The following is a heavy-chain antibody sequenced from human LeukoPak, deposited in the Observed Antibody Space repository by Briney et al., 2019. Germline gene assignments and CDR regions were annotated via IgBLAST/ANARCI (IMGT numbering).Heavy chain of an antibody. Sequence: GGSLRLSCAASGFTFTTYGLHWVRQAPGKGLEWVAAIASNGGSEYYADSVKGRFTISRDNSKNTLFLQMNSLRPDDTAVYYCAKRGHYSINWYHYFDYWGQGTLVAVSS. D-gene: IGHD6-13*01. CDR2: IASNGGSE. J-gene: IGHJ4*02. CDR1: GFTFTTYG. CDR3: AKRGHYSINWYHYFDY. V-gene: IGHV3-30*18.